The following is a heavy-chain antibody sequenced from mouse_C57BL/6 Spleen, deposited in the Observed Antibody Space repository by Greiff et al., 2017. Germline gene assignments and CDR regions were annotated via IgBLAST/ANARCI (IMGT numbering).Heavy chain of an antibody. D-gene: IGHD2-4*01. CDR2: ISGGGGNT. J-gene: IGHJ4*01. CDR3: ARHDYDDGYAMDY. CDR1: GFTFSSYT. Sequence: EVQVVESGGGLVKPGGSLKLSCAASGFTFSSYTMSWVRQTPEKRLEWVATISGGGGNTYYPDSVKGRFTISRDNAKNTLYLQMSSLRSEDTALYYCARHDYDDGYAMDYWGQGTSVTVSS. V-gene: IGHV5-9*01.